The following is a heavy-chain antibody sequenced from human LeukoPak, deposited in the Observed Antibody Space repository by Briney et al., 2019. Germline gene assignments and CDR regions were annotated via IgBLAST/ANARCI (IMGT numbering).Heavy chain of an antibody. CDR1: GFTFSTYA. Sequence: PGGSLRLSCAASGFTFSTYAMTWVRQAPGRGLEWVAGIKEDGSDTYYVDSVKGRFTISRDKAKKTVYLQMNSLRVEDTAVYYCAREWWYLDYWGQGTLVTVSS. V-gene: IGHV3-7*05. J-gene: IGHJ4*02. CDR2: IKEDGSDT. D-gene: IGHD2-15*01. CDR3: AREWWYLDY.